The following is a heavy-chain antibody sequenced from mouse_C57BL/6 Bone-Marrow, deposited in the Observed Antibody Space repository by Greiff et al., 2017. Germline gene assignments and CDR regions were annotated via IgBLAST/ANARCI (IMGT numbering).Heavy chain of an antibody. CDR2: ISSGSSTI. CDR1: GFTFSDYG. J-gene: IGHJ2*01. Sequence: VQLQQSGGGLVKPGGSLKLSCAASGFTFSDYGMHWVRQAPEKGLEWVAYISSGSSTIYYADTVKGRFTLSRDNAKNTLFLQMTSLRSEDTAMYYCARGYYVDYWGQGTTLTVSS. CDR3: ARGYYVDY. V-gene: IGHV5-17*01.